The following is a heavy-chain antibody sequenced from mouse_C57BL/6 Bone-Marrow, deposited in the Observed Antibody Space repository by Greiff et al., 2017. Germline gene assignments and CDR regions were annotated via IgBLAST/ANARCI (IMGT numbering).Heavy chain of an antibody. D-gene: IGHD2-5*01. CDR2: FYPGSGRI. Sequence: VQLQESGAELVKPGASVKLSCKASGYTFTEYTIHWVKQRSGQGLEWIGWFYPGSGRIKYNEKFKDKATLTADKSSSTVYMELSRLTSEDSAVYFCARHEGGGYYSNYDAMDYWGQGTPVTVSS. CDR3: ARHEGGGYYSNYDAMDY. V-gene: IGHV1-62-2*01. J-gene: IGHJ4*01. CDR1: GYTFTEYT.